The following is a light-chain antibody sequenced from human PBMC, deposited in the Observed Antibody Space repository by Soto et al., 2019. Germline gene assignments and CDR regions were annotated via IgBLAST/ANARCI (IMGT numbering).Light chain of an antibody. CDR2: QDS. J-gene: IGLJ2*01. Sequence: SYELTQPPSVCVSPGQTASITCSGDKLGDKYACWYQQKPGQSPGLVIYQDSKRPSGIPERFSGSNSGNTATLTISGTQAMDEADYYCQAWDSSTAGVVFGGGTKLTVL. V-gene: IGLV3-1*01. CDR1: KLGDKY. CDR3: QAWDSSTAGVV.